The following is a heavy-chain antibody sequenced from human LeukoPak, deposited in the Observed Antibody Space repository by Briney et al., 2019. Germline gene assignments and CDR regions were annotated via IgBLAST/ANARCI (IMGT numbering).Heavy chain of an antibody. CDR2: ISWNSGTI. CDR1: GFTFDDYA. Sequence: GRSLRLSCAASGFTFDDYAMHWVRQAPGKGLEWVSGISWNSGTIGYADSVKGRFTISRDNAKKSLYLQMTSLRAEDTALYYCAKTTSGYSGYDYAYYFDYWGQGTLVTVSS. D-gene: IGHD5-12*01. J-gene: IGHJ4*02. V-gene: IGHV3-9*01. CDR3: AKTTSGYSGYDYAYYFDY.